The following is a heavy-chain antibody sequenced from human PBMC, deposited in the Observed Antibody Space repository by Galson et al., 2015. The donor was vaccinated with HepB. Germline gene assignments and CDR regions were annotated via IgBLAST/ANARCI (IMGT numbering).Heavy chain of an antibody. V-gene: IGHV1-69*06. CDR3: ARGRYYYDSSGLYY. Sequence: SVKVSCKASGGTFSSYAISWVRQAPGQGLEWMGGIIPIFGTANYAQKFQGRVTITADKSTSTAYMELSSLRSEDTAVYYCARGRYYYDSSGLYYWGQGTLVTVSS. D-gene: IGHD3-22*01. CDR2: IIPIFGTA. J-gene: IGHJ4*02. CDR1: GGTFSSYA.